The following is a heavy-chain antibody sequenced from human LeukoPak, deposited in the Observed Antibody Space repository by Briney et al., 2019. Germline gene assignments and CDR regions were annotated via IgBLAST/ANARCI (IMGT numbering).Heavy chain of an antibody. Sequence: PSETLSLTCTVSGGSVSSGTYYWSWIRQPPGKGLEWIGYIYYSGNTNYNPSLKSRVTISVDTSKNQFSLKLSSVTAADTAVYYCARLGEAXTPYYXYGMDXXXQGTXVTVSS. CDR2: IYYSGNT. D-gene: IGHD1-26*01. CDR3: ARLGEAXTPYYXYGMDX. J-gene: IGHJ6*02. CDR1: GGSVSSGTYY. V-gene: IGHV4-61*01.